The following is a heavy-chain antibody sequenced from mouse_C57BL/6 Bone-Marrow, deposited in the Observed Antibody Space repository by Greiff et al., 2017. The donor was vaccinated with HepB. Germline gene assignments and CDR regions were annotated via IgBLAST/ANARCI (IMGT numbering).Heavy chain of an antibody. J-gene: IGHJ3*01. Sequence: EVQLQESGGGLVQPGGSLKLSCAASGFTFSDYYMYWVRQTPEKRLEWVAYISNGGGSTYYPDTVKGRFTISRDNAKNTLYLQMSRLKSEDTAMYYCARHGTDWFAYWGQGTLVTVSA. CDR3: ARHGTDWFAY. CDR1: GFTFSDYY. CDR2: ISNGGGST. D-gene: IGHD4-1*01. V-gene: IGHV5-12*01.